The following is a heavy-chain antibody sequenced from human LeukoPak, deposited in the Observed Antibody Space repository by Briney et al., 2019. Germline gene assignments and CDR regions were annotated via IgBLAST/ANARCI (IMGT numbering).Heavy chain of an antibody. Sequence: SETLSLTCAVSGYSISSGYYWGWIRQPPGKGLEWIGIIYHSGSTYYNPSLKSRVTISVDTSKNQFSLKLSSVTAADTAVYYCARQGGIVVVPAALNWFDPWGQGTLVTVSS. CDR3: ARQGGIVVVPAALNWFDP. CDR2: IYHSGST. CDR1: GYSISSGYY. D-gene: IGHD2-2*01. V-gene: IGHV4-38-2*01. J-gene: IGHJ5*02.